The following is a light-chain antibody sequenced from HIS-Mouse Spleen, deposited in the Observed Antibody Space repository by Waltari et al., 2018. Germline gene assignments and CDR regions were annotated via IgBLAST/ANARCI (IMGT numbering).Light chain of an antibody. Sequence: NFMLTQPHSVSESPGKTVTISCTGSSGSISSNYGHWYHQRPGSAPTTVIYEDNQRPSGVPDRFSGSIDSSSNSASLTISGLKTEDEADYYCQSYDSSNVVFGGGTKLTVL. CDR1: SGSISSNY. CDR3: QSYDSSNVV. V-gene: IGLV6-57*02. J-gene: IGLJ2*01. CDR2: EDN.